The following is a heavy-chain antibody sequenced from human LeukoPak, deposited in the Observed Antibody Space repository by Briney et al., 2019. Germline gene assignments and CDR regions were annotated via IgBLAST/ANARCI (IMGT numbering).Heavy chain of an antibody. J-gene: IGHJ4*02. D-gene: IGHD6-19*01. V-gene: IGHV4-34*01. CDR1: GGSFSGYY. CDR3: ASGGWYRGY. Sequence: SETLSLTCAIYGGSFSGYYWTWIRQPPGKGLEWIGEINHSGSTNYNPSLKSRVTISVDTSKNQFSLKLSSVTAADTAVYYCASGGWYRGYWGQGTLVTVSS. CDR2: INHSGST.